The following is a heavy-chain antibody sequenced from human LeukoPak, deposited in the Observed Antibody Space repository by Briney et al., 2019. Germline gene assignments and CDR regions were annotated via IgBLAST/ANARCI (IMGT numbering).Heavy chain of an antibody. D-gene: IGHD3-22*01. CDR1: GFTFTNYW. V-gene: IGHV3-23*01. CDR2: ISGSDAGT. Sequence: PGGSLRLSCAASGFTFTNYWMSWVRQAPGKGLEWVSAISGSDAGTYYADSVKGRFTISRDNSKNTLYLQMNRLRAEDTAVYYCARRDLSSGYYSFADYWGQGTLVTVSS. CDR3: ARRDLSSGYYSFADY. J-gene: IGHJ4*02.